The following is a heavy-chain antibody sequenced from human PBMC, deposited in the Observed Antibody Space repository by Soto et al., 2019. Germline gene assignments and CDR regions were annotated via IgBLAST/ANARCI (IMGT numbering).Heavy chain of an antibody. CDR3: ATRITVFGLLIPPFDP. CDR2: INHTGGT. J-gene: IGHJ5*02. V-gene: IGHV4-34*01. D-gene: IGHD3-3*01. CDR1: GGSVTVYY. Sequence: SETLSLTCAVYGGSVTVYYWNWIRQPPGKGLEWIGEINHTGGTHYNPSLKSRVTMSVDTSKNQFSLRLSSVTAADTAIYYCATRITVFGLLIPPFDPWGQGTQVTVSS.